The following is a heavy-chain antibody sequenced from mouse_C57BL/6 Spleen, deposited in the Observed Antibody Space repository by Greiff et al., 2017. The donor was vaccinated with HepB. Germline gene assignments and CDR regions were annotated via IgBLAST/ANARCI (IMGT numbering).Heavy chain of an antibody. CDR2: INPNNGGT. J-gene: IGHJ1*03. V-gene: IGHV1-18*01. CDR3: ARLDDGYPDWYFDV. Sequence: VQLQQSGPELVKPGASVKIPCKASGYTFTDYNMDWVKQSHGKSLEWIGDINPNNGGTIYNQKFKGKATLTVDKSSSTAYMELRSLTSEDTAVYYCARLDDGYPDWYFDVWGTGTTVTVSS. D-gene: IGHD2-3*01. CDR1: GYTFTDYN.